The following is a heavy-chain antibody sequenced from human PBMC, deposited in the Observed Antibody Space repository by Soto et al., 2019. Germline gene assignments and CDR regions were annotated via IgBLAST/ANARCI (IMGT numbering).Heavy chain of an antibody. CDR3: ARDRIAGSKYYYGMDV. Sequence: QVQLVQSGAEVKKPGSSMRVSCKASGGTFSSYAISWVRQAPGQGLEWMGGIIPIFGTVNYAQKFQGRVTITADESTSTAYMELSSLRSEDTAVYYCARDRIAGSKYYYGMDVWGQWTTVTVSS. CDR2: IIPIFGTV. J-gene: IGHJ6*02. D-gene: IGHD4-4*01. V-gene: IGHV1-69*01. CDR1: GGTFSSYA.